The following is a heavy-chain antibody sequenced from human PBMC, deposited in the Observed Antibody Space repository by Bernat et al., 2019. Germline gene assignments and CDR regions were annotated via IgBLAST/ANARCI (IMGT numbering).Heavy chain of an antibody. J-gene: IGHJ6*02. V-gene: IGHV4-34*01. CDR2: INHSGST. D-gene: IGHD4-11*01. Sequence: QVQLQQWGAGLLKPSETLSLTCAVYGGSFSGYYWSWIRQPPGKGLEWIGEINHSGSTNYNPSLKSRVTISVDTSKNQFSLKLSSVTAADTAVYYCAGVTTDYGMDVWGQGTTVTVSS. CDR1: GGSFSGYY. CDR3: AGVTTDYGMDV.